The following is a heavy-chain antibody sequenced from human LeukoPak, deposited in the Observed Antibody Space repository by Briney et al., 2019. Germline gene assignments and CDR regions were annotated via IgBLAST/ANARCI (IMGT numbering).Heavy chain of an antibody. Sequence: ASVKVSCKASGCTFTSYDLNWVRRATGQGLEWMGWMSPASGNTGYAQEFQGRVTMTRDTSVSTAYMELNSLRSEDTAVYYCARGPPNWGLDSWGQGTLVTVSS. CDR3: ARGPPNWGLDS. CDR1: GCTFTSYD. CDR2: MSPASGNT. V-gene: IGHV1-8*02. J-gene: IGHJ4*02. D-gene: IGHD7-27*01.